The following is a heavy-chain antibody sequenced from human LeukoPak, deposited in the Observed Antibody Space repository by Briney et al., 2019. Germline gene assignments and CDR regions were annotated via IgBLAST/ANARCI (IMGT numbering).Heavy chain of an antibody. D-gene: IGHD4-17*01. CDR2: INHSGSS. CDR3: ARGEDGDYYFQH. Sequence: KPSETLSLTCAVYGGSFSGYYWSWIRQPPGKGLEWIGEINHSGSSNYNPSPKSRVTISVDTSKNQFSLKLSSVTAADTAVYYCARGEDGDYYFQHWGQGTLVTVSS. CDR1: GGSFSGYY. J-gene: IGHJ1*01. V-gene: IGHV4-34*01.